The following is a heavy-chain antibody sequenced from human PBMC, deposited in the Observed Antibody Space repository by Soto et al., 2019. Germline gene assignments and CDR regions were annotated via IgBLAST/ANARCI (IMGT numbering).Heavy chain of an antibody. CDR3: ATDPVGDTAVSDC. CDR1: GGTFSSYA. J-gene: IGHJ4*02. CDR2: IIPIFGTA. Sequence: GASVKVSCKASGGTFSSYAISWVRQAPGQGLEWMGGIIPIFGTANYAQKFQGRVTITADESTSTAYMELSSLRSEDTAVYYCATDPVGDTAVSDCWGQGTLVTVSS. D-gene: IGHD5-18*01. V-gene: IGHV1-69*13.